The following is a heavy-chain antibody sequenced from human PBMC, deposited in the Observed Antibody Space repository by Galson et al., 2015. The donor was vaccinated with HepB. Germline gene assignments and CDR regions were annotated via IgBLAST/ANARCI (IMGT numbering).Heavy chain of an antibody. J-gene: IGHJ4*02. CDR2: ISYDGGNK. V-gene: IGHV3-30-3*01. CDR3: ARDPGYYGSGSYYSFDY. CDR1: GFTFSSYA. Sequence: SLRLSCAASGFTFSSYAMHWVRQAPGKGLEWVAVISYDGGNKYYADSVKGRFTISRDNSKNTLYLQMNSLRAEDTAVYYCARDPGYYGSGSYYSFDYWGQGTLVTVSS. D-gene: IGHD3-10*01.